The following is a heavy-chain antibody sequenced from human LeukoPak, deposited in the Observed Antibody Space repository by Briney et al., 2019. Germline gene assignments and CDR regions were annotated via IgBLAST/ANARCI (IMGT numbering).Heavy chain of an antibody. D-gene: IGHD6-13*01. V-gene: IGHV4-39*07. Sequence: SETLSLTCTVSGGSISSSSYYWGWIRQPPGKGLEWIGSIYYSGSTYYNPSLKSRVTISVDTSKNQFSLKLSSVTAADTAVYYCASKSIAAAGGIGARAFDIWGQGTMVTVSS. CDR1: GGSISSSSYY. J-gene: IGHJ3*02. CDR2: IYYSGST. CDR3: ASKSIAAAGGIGARAFDI.